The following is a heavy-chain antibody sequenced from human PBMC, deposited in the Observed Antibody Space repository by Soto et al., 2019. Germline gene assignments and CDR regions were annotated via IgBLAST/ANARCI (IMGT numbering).Heavy chain of an antibody. D-gene: IGHD6-6*01. CDR1: GSTFSSYA. J-gene: IGHJ5*02. CDR3: AKDEILKSIAARNNCFDP. V-gene: IGHV3-23*01. Sequence: PGGSLRLSCAASGSTFSSYAMSWVRQAPGKGLEWVSAISGSGGSTYYADSVKGRFTISRDNSKNTLYLQMNSLRAEDTAVYYCAKDEILKSIAARNNCFDPWGQGTLVTVSS. CDR2: ISGSGGST.